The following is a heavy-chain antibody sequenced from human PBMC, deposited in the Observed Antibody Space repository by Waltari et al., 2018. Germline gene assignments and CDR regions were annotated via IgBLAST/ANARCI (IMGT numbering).Heavy chain of an antibody. V-gene: IGHV4-4*07. D-gene: IGHD6-13*01. CDR1: GGSISSYY. J-gene: IGHJ6*03. CDR2: IYTSGST. Sequence: QVQLQESGPGLVKPSETLSLTCTVSGGSISSYYWSWIRQPAGKGLEWIGRIYTSGSTNYNPSRKSRVTMSVDTSKNQFSLKLSSVTAADTAVYYCARELEQQLGIPYYYYYMDVWGKGTTVTVSS. CDR3: ARELEQQLGIPYYYYYMDV.